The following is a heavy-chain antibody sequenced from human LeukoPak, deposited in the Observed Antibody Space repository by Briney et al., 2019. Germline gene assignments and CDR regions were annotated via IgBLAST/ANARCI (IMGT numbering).Heavy chain of an antibody. Sequence: PGGSLRLSCAASGFTFSSYAMSWVRQAPGKGLEWVSAISGSGGSTYYADSVKGRFTISRDNSKNTLYLQMNSLRAEDTAVYYCATIMDIVVVPAAIMLAFDIWGQGTMVTVSS. J-gene: IGHJ3*02. CDR3: ATIMDIVVVPAAIMLAFDI. CDR1: GFTFSSYA. V-gene: IGHV3-23*01. CDR2: ISGSGGST. D-gene: IGHD2-2*02.